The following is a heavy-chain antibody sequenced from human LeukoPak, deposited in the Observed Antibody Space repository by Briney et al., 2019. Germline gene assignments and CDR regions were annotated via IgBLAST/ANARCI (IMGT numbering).Heavy chain of an antibody. CDR1: GFTFSSYG. D-gene: IGHD6-13*01. J-gene: IGHJ4*02. V-gene: IGHV3-30*18. Sequence: GRSLRLSCAASGFTFSSYGMHWVRQDPGKGLEWVAVISYDGSNKYYADSVKGRFTISRDNSKNTLYLQMNSLRAEDTAVYYCAKGSWAFDYWGQGTLVTVSS. CDR3: AKGSWAFDY. CDR2: ISYDGSNK.